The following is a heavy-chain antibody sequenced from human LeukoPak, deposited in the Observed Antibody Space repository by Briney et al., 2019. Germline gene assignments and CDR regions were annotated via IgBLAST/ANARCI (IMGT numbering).Heavy chain of an antibody. CDR1: GFSFAGYT. J-gene: IGHJ4*02. CDR2: ISHSGGDT. V-gene: IGHV3-23*01. D-gene: IGHD3-3*01. Sequence: GGSLRLSCAASGFSFAGYTMTWVRQAPGKGLEWVSDISHSGGDTYYAVSVRGRFTISRDNSKYTLYLQMNSLRAEDTAVYYCAKDRSYLTTYYTKDYWGQGTLVTVSS. CDR3: AKDRSYLTTYYTKDY.